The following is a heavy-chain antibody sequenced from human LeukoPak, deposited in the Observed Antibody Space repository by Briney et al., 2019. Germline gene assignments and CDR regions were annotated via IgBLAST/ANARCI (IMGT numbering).Heavy chain of an antibody. CDR1: GGSFSGYY. J-gene: IGHJ4*02. CDR2: INHSGST. Sequence: SETLSLTCAVYGGSFSGYYWSWIRQPPGKGMEWIGEINHSGSTNYNPSLKSRVTISVDTSKNQFSLKLSSVTAADTAVYYCARDLRTTAFDYWGQGTLVTVSS. V-gene: IGHV4-34*01. D-gene: IGHD4-17*01. CDR3: ARDLRTTAFDY.